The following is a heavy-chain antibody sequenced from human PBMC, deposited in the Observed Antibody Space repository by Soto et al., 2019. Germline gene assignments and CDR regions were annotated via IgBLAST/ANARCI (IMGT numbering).Heavy chain of an antibody. CDR1: GYRFTNYW. CDR2: IYPGDSDT. V-gene: IGHV5-51*01. CDR3: ARHGECTDGVCDYYYYYGMDV. J-gene: IGHJ6*02. D-gene: IGHD2-8*01. Sequence: GEALKLSCQGSGYRFTNYWIGWVRQMPGEGLERMGIIYPGDSDTSYSPSFQGQVTISADKSSSTVYLQWSSLRASDTAMYYCARHGECTDGVCDYYYYYGMDVWGQGTTVTVSS.